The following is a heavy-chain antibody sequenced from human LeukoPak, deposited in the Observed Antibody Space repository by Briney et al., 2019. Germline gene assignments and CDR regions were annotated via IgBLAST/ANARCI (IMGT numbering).Heavy chain of an antibody. V-gene: IGHV4-34*01. CDR1: GGSISSYY. CDR3: ARVLLIVATGYYFDY. CDR2: INHSGST. Sequence: SETLSLTCTVSGGSISSYYWSWIRQPPGKGLEWIGEINHSGSTNYNPSLKSRVTISVDTSKNQFSLKLSSVTAADTAVYYCARVLLIVATGYYFDYWGQGTLVTVSS. J-gene: IGHJ4*02. D-gene: IGHD5-12*01.